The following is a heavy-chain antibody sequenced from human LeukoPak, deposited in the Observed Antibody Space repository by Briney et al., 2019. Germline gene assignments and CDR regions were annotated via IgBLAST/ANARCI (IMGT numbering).Heavy chain of an antibody. V-gene: IGHV4-4*07. CDR2: IYTSGST. CDR3: ARGTDDFWSGYYKGYNWFDP. CDR1: GGSLSSYY. Sequence: SETLSLTCTVSGGSLSSYYWSWIRQPAGKGLEWIGRIYTSGSTNYNPSLKSRVTISVDTSKNQFSLKLSSVTAADTAVYYCARGTDDFWSGYYKGYNWFDPWGQGTLVTVSS. D-gene: IGHD3-3*01. J-gene: IGHJ5*02.